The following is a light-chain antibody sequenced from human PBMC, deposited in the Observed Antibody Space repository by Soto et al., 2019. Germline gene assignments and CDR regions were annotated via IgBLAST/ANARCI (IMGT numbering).Light chain of an antibody. CDR3: QQYGSSFT. CDR2: GAS. V-gene: IGKV3-20*01. Sequence: EIVLTQSPATLSLSPGERATLPCRASQSVSSSYLAWYQQKPGQAPRLPIYGASSRATGIPDRFSGSGSGTDFTLTISRLEPEDFAVYYCQQYGSSFTFGPGTKVDIK. J-gene: IGKJ3*01. CDR1: QSVSSSY.